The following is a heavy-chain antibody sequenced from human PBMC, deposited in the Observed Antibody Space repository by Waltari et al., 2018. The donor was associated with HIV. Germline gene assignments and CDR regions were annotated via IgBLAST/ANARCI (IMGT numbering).Heavy chain of an antibody. CDR1: GYTLNNYG. D-gene: IGHD3-16*01. V-gene: IGHV1-18*01. Sequence: QVQLVQSGAEVKEPGASVKVSCKASGYTLNNYGITWVRQAPGQGLEWMGWISGYNGNTNYAQNFKGRVDMTTDTSRSTAYMELRSLRSDDTAVYYCARYPPGRGSRDYHYYMDVWGKGTTVSVSS. J-gene: IGHJ6*03. CDR2: ISGYNGNT. CDR3: ARYPPGRGSRDYHYYMDV.